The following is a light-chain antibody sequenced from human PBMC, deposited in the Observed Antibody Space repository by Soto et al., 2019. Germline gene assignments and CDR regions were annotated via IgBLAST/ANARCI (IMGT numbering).Light chain of an antibody. CDR1: SSDIGGYNL. CDR2: EAS. V-gene: IGLV2-23*02. Sequence: QSALAQPASVSGSPGQSITISCTGTSSDIGGYNLVSWYQHHPGKAPKLIIYEASKRPSGVSDRFSGSRSGDTASLTISALQTDDEADYYCYSFAGSATFVFGGGTKVTV. J-gene: IGLJ3*02. CDR3: YSFAGSATFV.